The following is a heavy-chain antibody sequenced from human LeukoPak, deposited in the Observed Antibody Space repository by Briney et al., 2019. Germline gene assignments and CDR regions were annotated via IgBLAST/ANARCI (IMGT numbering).Heavy chain of an antibody. V-gene: IGHV1-18*01. CDR2: ITAYHANT. CDR3: ARDLRPSPPDY. CDR1: GYTFTSYG. Sequence: ASVKVSCKASGYTFTSYGISWVRQAPGQGLEWMVPITAYHANTYYPQLLQRRITITPDTSTIPPYMKLRSLRSHDTAVYFCARDLRPSPPDYWGQGTLVTVSS. J-gene: IGHJ4*02. D-gene: IGHD2-2*01.